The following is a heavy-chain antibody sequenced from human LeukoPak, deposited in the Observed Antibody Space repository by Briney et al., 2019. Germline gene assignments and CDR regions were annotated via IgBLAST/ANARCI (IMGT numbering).Heavy chain of an antibody. CDR3: EVEMATSPFDY. CDR2: INHSGST. V-gene: IGHV4-34*01. Sequence: SETLSLTCAVYSGSFSGYYWSWIRQPPGKGLEWIGEINHSGSTNYNPSLKSRVTISVDTSKNQFSLKLSSVAAADTAVYYCEVEMATSPFDYWGQGTLVTVSS. J-gene: IGHJ4*02. D-gene: IGHD5-24*01. CDR1: SGSFSGYY.